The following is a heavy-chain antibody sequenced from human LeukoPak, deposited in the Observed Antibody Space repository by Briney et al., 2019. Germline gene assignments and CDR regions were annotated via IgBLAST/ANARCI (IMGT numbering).Heavy chain of an antibody. D-gene: IGHD2-15*01. J-gene: IGHJ4*02. CDR3: VTIAGFCSGDSCYREDRNYYFDD. CDR1: AHTLIELS. V-gene: IGHV1-24*01. Sequence: ASVKVACKVSAHTLIELSIHWVRQAPGKGLEWMGGYDPEDGETIYAQRFQGRVSLTEDTSTDTTYMELTGLTSEDTAVYFCVTIAGFCSGDSCYREDRNYYFDDWGQGTLVTVSS. CDR2: YDPEDGET.